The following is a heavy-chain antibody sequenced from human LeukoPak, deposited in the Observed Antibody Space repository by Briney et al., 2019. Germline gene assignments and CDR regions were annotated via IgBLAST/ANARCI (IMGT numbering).Heavy chain of an antibody. CDR2: ISVRAGTI. J-gene: IGHJ6*02. V-gene: IGHV3-48*03. CDR3: AKDFPHYYETSHGMDV. D-gene: IGHD3-22*01. Sequence: PGGSLRLSCGASGFNFRKYEMNWVRQARGKGLEWIAYISVRAGTIYYGDSAEGRFTISRHDPKNSLYLQMNSLRVEHTAIYYCAKDFPHYYETSHGMDVWGQGTTVTVS. CDR1: GFNFRKYE.